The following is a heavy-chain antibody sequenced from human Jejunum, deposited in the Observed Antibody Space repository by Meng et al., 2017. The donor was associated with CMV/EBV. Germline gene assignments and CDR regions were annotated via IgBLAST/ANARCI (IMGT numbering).Heavy chain of an antibody. CDR1: GFTFSEHY. J-gene: IGHJ4*02. CDR3: VGGLDGFIHNY. D-gene: IGHD5-24*01. Sequence: VASGFTFSEHYMDWVRLAPLKGLEWVARIRSKLNRHTTEYAASVKGRFTISRDDANSSLYLQMNGLKKEDTAVYYCVGGLDGFIHNYWGQGALVTVS. CDR2: IRSKLNRHTT. V-gene: IGHV3-72*01.